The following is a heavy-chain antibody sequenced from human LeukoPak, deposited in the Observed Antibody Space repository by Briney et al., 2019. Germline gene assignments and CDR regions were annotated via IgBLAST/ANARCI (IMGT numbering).Heavy chain of an antibody. CDR2: IYSSETT. CDR1: GGSITGYH. V-gene: IGHV4-4*08. Sequence: PSETLSLTCTVSGGSITGYHWSWIRQPPGKGLEWIGYIYSSETTNYKPSLKSRVTIPADTSKNQISLKLTSVTAADTAIYYCARRNDFHIWGQGTMVTVSS. CDR3: ARRNDFHI. J-gene: IGHJ3*02.